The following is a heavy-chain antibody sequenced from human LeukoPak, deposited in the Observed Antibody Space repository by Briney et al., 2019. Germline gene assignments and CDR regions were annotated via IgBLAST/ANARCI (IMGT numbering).Heavy chain of an antibody. CDR2: ISGSGGST. CDR1: GFTFSRYA. V-gene: IGHV3-23*01. D-gene: IGHD5-18*01. Sequence: PGGSLRLSCAASGFTFSRYAMSWVRQAPGKGLEWISAISGSGGSTYYADSVKGRFTISRDNSKNTLYLQMNSLRAEDTAVYYCAKGDTAMVTGPYYYYYYGMDVWGQGTTVTVSS. J-gene: IGHJ6*02. CDR3: AKGDTAMVTGPYYYYYYGMDV.